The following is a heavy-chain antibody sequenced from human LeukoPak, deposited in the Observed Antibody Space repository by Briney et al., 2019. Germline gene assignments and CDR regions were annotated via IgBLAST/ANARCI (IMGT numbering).Heavy chain of an antibody. CDR2: IKSDGTST. D-gene: IGHD4-23*01. CDR3: GRDDYGVNSLDY. V-gene: IGHV3-74*01. Sequence: GGSLRLSCAASGFTFSSYWMHWVRQAPGKGLVWVSRIKSDGTSTNYADSVKGRFTISRDNAKNTLYLQMNSLRAEDTAVYYCGRDDYGVNSLDYWGQGTLVTVSP. CDR1: GFTFSSYW. J-gene: IGHJ4*02.